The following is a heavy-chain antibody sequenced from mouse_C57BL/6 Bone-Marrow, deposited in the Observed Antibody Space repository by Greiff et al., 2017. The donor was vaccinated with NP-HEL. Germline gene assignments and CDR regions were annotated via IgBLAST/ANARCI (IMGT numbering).Heavy chain of an antibody. CDR3: ARFGPLRGDY. CDR1: GYAFSSYW. V-gene: IGHV1-80*01. D-gene: IGHD1-1*01. Sequence: VQLVESGAELVKPGASVKISCKASGYAFSSYWMNWVKQRPGKGLEWIGQIYPGDGDTNYNGKFKGKATLTADKSSSTAYMQLSSLTSEDSAVYFCARFGPLRGDYWGQGTSVTVSS. CDR2: IYPGDGDT. J-gene: IGHJ4*01.